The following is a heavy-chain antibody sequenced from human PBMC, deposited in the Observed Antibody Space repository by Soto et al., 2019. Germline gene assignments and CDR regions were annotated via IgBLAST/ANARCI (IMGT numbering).Heavy chain of an antibody. Sequence: SETLSLTCTVSGGSXSGYYWSWIRQPPGKGLEWTGYMYNTGSTVYNPSFKSRVTMSADTSKNQFSLKLNSVTAADTAVYYCARMTYYDTSGYPFDYWGQGTLVTVSS. CDR3: ARMTYYDTSGYPFDY. V-gene: IGHV4-59*01. J-gene: IGHJ4*02. D-gene: IGHD3-22*01. CDR2: MYNTGST. CDR1: GGSXSGYY.